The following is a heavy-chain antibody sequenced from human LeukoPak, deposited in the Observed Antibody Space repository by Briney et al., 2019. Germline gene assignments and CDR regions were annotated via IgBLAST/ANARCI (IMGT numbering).Heavy chain of an antibody. V-gene: IGHV3-74*01. D-gene: IGHD4-23*01. CDR2: LPPDELDI. J-gene: IGHJ4*02. CDR3: ARGRPHGNDY. Sequence: GGSLRLSCAASGFTFTNYWIHWVRQAPGMGLVWVSRLPPDELDIIYADSVKGRFTASRDNAKNTLYLQMNSLRVEDTAVYYCARGRPHGNDYWGQGTLVTVSS. CDR1: GFTFTNYW.